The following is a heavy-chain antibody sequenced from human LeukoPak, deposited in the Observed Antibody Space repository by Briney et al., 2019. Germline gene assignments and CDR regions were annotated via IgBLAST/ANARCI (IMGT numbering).Heavy chain of an antibody. CDR3: ARGSGSSRVYYYYYYMDV. CDR2: IDHSGST. Sequence: SETLSLTCAVYGGSFSGYYWRWIRQPPGKGLEWIGEIDHSGSTNYNPSLKSRVTISVDTSKNQFSLKLSSVTAADTGVYYCARGSGSSRVYYYYYYMDVWGKGTTVTVSS. CDR1: GGSFSGYY. V-gene: IGHV4-34*01. D-gene: IGHD1-26*01. J-gene: IGHJ6*03.